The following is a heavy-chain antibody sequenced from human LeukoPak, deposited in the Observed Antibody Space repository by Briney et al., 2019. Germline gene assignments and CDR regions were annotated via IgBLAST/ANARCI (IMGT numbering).Heavy chain of an antibody. CDR3: AAGYSSPAIDH. D-gene: IGHD6-13*01. V-gene: IGHV4-4*02. Sequence: SEALSLTCTVSGDSISSSNWWSWVRQPPGKGLEWIGEIYHSGSTNYNPSLKSRVTISVDKSKIQFSLKLSSVTAADTAVYYCAAGYSSPAIDHWGQGTLVTVSS. CDR1: GDSISSSNW. J-gene: IGHJ4*02. CDR2: IYHSGST.